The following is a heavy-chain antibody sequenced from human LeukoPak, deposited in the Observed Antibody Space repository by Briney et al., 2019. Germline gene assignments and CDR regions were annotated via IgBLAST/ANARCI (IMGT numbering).Heavy chain of an antibody. D-gene: IGHD3-9*01. CDR3: ARGPAYYDILTGYYTLWYFDY. V-gene: IGHV1-2*02. CDR1: GYTFTGYY. CDR2: INPNSGGT. J-gene: IGHJ4*02. Sequence: GASVKVSCKASGYTFTGYYMHWVRQAPGQGLEWMGWINPNSGGTNYAQKFQGRVTMTRDTSISTAYMELSRLRSDDTAVYYCARGPAYYDILTGYYTLWYFDYWGQGTLVTVSS.